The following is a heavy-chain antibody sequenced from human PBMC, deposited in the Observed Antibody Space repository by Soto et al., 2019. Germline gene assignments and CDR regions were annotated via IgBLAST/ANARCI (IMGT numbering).Heavy chain of an antibody. D-gene: IGHD3-22*01. CDR1: GGSINSSSYF. Sequence: PSETLSLTCSVSGGSINSSSYFWGWVLQPPGKGLEWIGSIYYSGSTYYNPSLKSRVTISVDTSKNQFSLKLSSVTAADTAVYYCARQGRITMIVPIGDNWFYPWGQGTLVTVSS. CDR3: ARQGRITMIVPIGDNWFYP. J-gene: IGHJ5*02. CDR2: IYYSGST. V-gene: IGHV4-39*01.